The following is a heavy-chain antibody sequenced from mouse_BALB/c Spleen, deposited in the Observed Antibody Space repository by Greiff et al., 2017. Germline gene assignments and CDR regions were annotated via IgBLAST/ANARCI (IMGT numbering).Heavy chain of an antibody. D-gene: IGHD2-14*01. Sequence: VKLMESGPGLVAPSQSLSITCTVSGFSLTSYGVHWVRQPPGKGLEWLGVIWAGGSTNYNSALMSRLSISKDNSKSQVFLKMNSLQTDDTAMYYCAREYRAWFAYWGQGTLVTVSA. CDR2: IWAGGST. CDR1: GFSLTSYG. CDR3: AREYRAWFAY. V-gene: IGHV2-9*02. J-gene: IGHJ3*01.